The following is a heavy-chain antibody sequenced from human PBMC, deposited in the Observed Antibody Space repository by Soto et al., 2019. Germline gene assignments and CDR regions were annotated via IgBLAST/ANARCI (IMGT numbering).Heavy chain of an antibody. CDR2: IWYDGSNK. D-gene: IGHD5-18*01. Sequence: GGSLRLSCAASGFTFSSYGMHWVRQAPGKWLEWVAVIWYDGSNKYYADSVKGRFTISRDNSKNTLYLQMNSLRAEDTAVYYCAREGVDTAMAAFFYYGMDVWGQGXTVTVYS. CDR3: AREGVDTAMAAFFYYGMDV. CDR1: GFTFSSYG. J-gene: IGHJ6*02. V-gene: IGHV3-33*01.